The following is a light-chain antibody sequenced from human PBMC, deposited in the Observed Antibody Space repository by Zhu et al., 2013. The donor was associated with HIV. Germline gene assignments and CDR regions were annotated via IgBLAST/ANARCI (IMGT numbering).Light chain of an antibody. Sequence: DIQMTQSPSTLSASVGDKVTITCRASQTISTWLAWFQQKPGKAPTLLIYGASNLQSGVPSRFSGSGSGNDFTLTINSLQPEDVATYYCQQAINLPRTFGQGPRWRSN. CDR1: QTISTW. CDR2: GAS. J-gene: IGKJ1*01. CDR3: QQAINLPRT. V-gene: IGKV1-12*01.